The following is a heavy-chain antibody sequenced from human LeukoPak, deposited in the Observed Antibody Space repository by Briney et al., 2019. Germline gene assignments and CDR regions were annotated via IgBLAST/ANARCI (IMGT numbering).Heavy chain of an antibody. CDR3: ASTIPGFDY. J-gene: IGHJ4*02. Sequence: PSETLSLTCAVYGGSFSGYYWSWIRQPPGKGLEWIGEINHSGSTNYNPSLKSRVTISVDTSKNQFSLKLSSVTAADTAVYYCASTIPGFDYWGQGTLVTVSS. CDR1: GGSFSGYY. D-gene: IGHD3-3*01. V-gene: IGHV4-34*01. CDR2: INHSGST.